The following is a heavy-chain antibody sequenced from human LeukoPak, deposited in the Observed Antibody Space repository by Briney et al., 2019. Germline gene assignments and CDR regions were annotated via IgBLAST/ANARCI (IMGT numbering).Heavy chain of an antibody. V-gene: IGHV1-2*02. D-gene: IGHD6-19*01. CDR2: INPNSGGT. J-gene: IGHJ4*02. CDR3: ARAPLSSGWHYYFDY. CDR1: GYTFTGYY. Sequence: ASVKVSCKASGYTFTGYYMHWVRQAPGQGLEWMGWINPNSGGTNYAQKFQGRVTMTRDTSISTAYMELSRLRSDDTAVYYCARAPLSSGWHYYFDYGGQGTLVTVSS.